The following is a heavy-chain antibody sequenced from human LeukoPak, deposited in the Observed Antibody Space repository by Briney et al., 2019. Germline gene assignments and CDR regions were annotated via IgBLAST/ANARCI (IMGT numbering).Heavy chain of an antibody. CDR1: GGSISSYY. J-gene: IGHJ6*02. V-gene: IGHV4-59*01. Sequence: SETLSLTCTVSGGSISSYYWSWIRQPPGRGLEWIGYIYYSGSTNYNPSLKSRVTISVDTSKNQFSLKLSSVTAADMAVYYCARQRVVNYYYYGMDVWGQGTTVTVSS. CDR2: IYYSGST. D-gene: IGHD3-3*01. CDR3: ARQRVVNYYYYGMDV.